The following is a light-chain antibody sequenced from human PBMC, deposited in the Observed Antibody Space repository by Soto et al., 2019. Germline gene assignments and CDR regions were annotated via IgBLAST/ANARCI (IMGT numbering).Light chain of an antibody. CDR3: QTWDTGIRV. CDR2: LNSDGSH. J-gene: IGLJ3*02. Sequence: QSVLTQSPSASASLGASVKLTCTLSSGHRTYAIEWHQQQPEKGPRYLMKLNSDGSHSKGDGIPDRFSGSSFGAERYLTISSLQSEDEADYYCQTWDTGIRVFGGGTKVTV. CDR1: SGHRTYA. V-gene: IGLV4-69*01.